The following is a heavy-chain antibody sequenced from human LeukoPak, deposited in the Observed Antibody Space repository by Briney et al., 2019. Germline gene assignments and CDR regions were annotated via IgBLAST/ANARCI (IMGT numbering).Heavy chain of an antibody. CDR2: INPNSGGT. CDR3: ARGDWFDP. D-gene: IGHD2-21*01. Sequence: ASVQVSCKASGYTVTDYYMHWVRQAPGQGLEWMGWINPNSGGTNYAQNFQGRVTMTRDTSISTAYMELSRLRSDDTAVYYCARGDWFDPWGQGTLVTVSS. J-gene: IGHJ5*02. V-gene: IGHV1-2*02. CDR1: GYTVTDYY.